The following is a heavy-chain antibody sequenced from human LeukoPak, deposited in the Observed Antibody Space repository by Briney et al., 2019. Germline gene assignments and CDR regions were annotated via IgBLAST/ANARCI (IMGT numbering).Heavy chain of an antibody. CDR2: ISSSSTYI. J-gene: IGHJ4*02. CDR3: VRENPGSFDY. Sequence: GGSLRLSCAASRFSFTTYYMNWVRQAPGKGLEWVSCISSSSTYIYYSDSVRGRFTISRDNAKNSLYLQMNSLTAAESSVYYGVRENPGSFDYWGQGSLVTVSS. V-gene: IGHV3-21*01. CDR1: RFSFTTYY. D-gene: IGHD1-14*01.